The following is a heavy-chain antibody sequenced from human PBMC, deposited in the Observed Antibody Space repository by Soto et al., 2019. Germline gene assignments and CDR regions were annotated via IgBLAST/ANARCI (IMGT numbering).Heavy chain of an antibody. Sequence: QVQLVESGRGVVQPGRTLRLSCATSGFTFSDDGMHWVRQSPVKGLEWVAVISYDGSIQYYGDSVKGRFTISRDNSKNTLYLHMNSLRPEDTAVYYCAKAPQSSGFEFWGQGTLVTVSS. CDR1: GFTFSDDG. V-gene: IGHV3-30*18. CDR2: ISYDGSIQ. D-gene: IGHD3-22*01. CDR3: AKAPQSSGFEF. J-gene: IGHJ4*02.